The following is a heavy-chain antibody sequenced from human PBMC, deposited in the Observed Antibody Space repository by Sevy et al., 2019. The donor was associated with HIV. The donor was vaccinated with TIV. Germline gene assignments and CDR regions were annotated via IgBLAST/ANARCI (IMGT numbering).Heavy chain of an antibody. CDR1: GDSITSLY. CDR2: IYYNGHI. CDR3: AGENAWGRGYS. J-gene: IGHJ4*02. D-gene: IGHD1-26*01. V-gene: IGHV4-59*08. Sequence: SETLSLTCTVSGDSITSLYWNWIRQPPWKGLEWIANIYYNGHINYNPSLKSRVTLSLDTSKNQFSLRLSSVTAADTAMYYCAGENAWGRGYSWGQGTLVTVSS.